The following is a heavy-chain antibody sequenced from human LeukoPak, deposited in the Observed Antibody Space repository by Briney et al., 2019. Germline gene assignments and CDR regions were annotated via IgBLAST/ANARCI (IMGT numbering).Heavy chain of an antibody. V-gene: IGHV6-1*01. CDR1: GDSVSSNNAA. D-gene: IGHD3-10*01. CDR2: TFYRSQWYN. J-gene: IGHJ4*02. Sequence: SQTLSLTCAISGDSVSSNNAAWNWIRQSPSRGLEWLGRTFYRSQWYNDYAVSVRSRIIINPDTSKNQFSLQLNSVTPEDTAVYYCAREGTLVRGVMNHFDYWGQGILDTVSS. CDR3: AREGTLVRGVMNHFDY.